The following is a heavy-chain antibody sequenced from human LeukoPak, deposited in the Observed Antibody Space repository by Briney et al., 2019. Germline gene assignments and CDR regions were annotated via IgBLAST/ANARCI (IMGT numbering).Heavy chain of an antibody. CDR1: GFTFSSYS. CDR3: ARGKDDWYYFDY. J-gene: IGHJ4*02. V-gene: IGHV3-21*01. D-gene: IGHD3-9*01. Sequence: PGGSLRLSCAASGFTFSSYSMNWVRQAPGKGLEWVSSVSRSSSYKYYVDSVKGRFIISRDNANNSLYLQMNSLRDEDTAVYYCARGKDDWYYFDYWGQGTLVTVSS. CDR2: VSRSSSYK.